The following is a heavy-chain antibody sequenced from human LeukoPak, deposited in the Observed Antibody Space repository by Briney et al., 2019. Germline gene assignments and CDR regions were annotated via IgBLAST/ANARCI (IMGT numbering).Heavy chain of an antibody. D-gene: IGHD6-13*01. V-gene: IGHV4-61*02. Sequence: KTSETLSLTCTVSGGSISSGSYYWIWIRQPAVKGLEWIGRIYTSGSTNYNPSLKSRVTISVDTSKNQFSLKLSSVTAADTAVYYCARSYGYSSSWYGSDWFDPWGQGTLVTVSS. CDR2: IYTSGST. CDR1: GGSISSGSYY. CDR3: ARSYGYSSSWYGSDWFDP. J-gene: IGHJ5*02.